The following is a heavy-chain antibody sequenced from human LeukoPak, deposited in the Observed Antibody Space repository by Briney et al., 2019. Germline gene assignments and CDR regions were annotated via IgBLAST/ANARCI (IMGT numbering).Heavy chain of an antibody. J-gene: IGHJ3*02. CDR1: GYSISSGYY. D-gene: IGHD3-22*01. CDR2: MYHSGST. Sequence: SETLSLTCAVSGYSISSGYYWGWIRQTPGKGLEWIASMYHSGSTYFNPPLKSRVTISVDTSKNQFSLKLSSVTAADTAVYYCARSTSMIVVVFGDAFDIWGQGTMVTVSS. CDR3: ARSTSMIVVVFGDAFDI. V-gene: IGHV4-38-2*01.